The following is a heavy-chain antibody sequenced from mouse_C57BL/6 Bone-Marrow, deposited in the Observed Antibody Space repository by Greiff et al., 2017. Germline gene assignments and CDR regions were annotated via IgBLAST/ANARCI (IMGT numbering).Heavy chain of an antibody. J-gene: IGHJ3*01. CDR3: ARHDYDFPAWFAY. V-gene: IGHV5-17*01. CDR2: ISSGSSTI. Sequence: EVKLMESGGGLVKPGGSLKLSCAASGFTFSDYGMHWVRQAPEKGLEWVAYISSGSSTIYYADTVKGRFPISRDNAKNTLFRQMTSLRSEDTAMYYCARHDYDFPAWFAYWGQGTLVTVSA. D-gene: IGHD2-4*01. CDR1: GFTFSDYG.